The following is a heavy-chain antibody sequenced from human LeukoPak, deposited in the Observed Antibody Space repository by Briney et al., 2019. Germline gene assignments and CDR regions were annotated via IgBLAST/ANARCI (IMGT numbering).Heavy chain of an antibody. CDR1: GGSFSGYY. Sequence: SETLSLTCAVYGGSFSGYYWGWIRQPPGKGLEWIGEINHSGSTNYNPSLKSRVTISVDTSKNQFSLKLSSVTAADTAVYYCAIVPAVAAGYWFDPWGQGTLVTVSS. J-gene: IGHJ5*02. CDR2: INHSGST. D-gene: IGHD6-19*01. CDR3: AIVPAVAAGYWFDP. V-gene: IGHV4-34*01.